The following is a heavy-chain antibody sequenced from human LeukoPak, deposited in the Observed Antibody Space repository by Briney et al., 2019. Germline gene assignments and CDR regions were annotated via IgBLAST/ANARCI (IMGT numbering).Heavy chain of an antibody. V-gene: IGHV4-30-4*01. CDR3: TRAYWIGFHFDS. CDR2: IYYSGAT. J-gene: IGHJ4*02. D-gene: IGHD3-3*01. Sequence: SETLSLTCSVSGGSISSGDYFSTWIRQPPGKGLESIGYIYYSGATYYNPSLKSRITMSVDMSANQFSLRLTSVSAADTAVYYCTRAYWIGFHFDSWGQGILVSVSS. CDR1: GGSISSGDYF.